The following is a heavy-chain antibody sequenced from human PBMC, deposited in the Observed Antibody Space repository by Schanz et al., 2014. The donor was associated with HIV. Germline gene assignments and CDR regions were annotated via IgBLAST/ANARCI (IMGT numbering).Heavy chain of an antibody. CDR1: GFTFTTYG. CDR3: AKDGSWEAFDAFDI. J-gene: IGHJ3*02. V-gene: IGHV3-30*18. Sequence: QVQLVESGGRVVQPGRSLRLSCAASGFTFTTYGVHWVRQTPGKGLEWVAVISYDGSNKYYADSVKGRFTISRDNSKNTLYLQMNSLRAEDTAVYYCAKDGSWEAFDAFDIWGQGTMVTVSS. CDR2: ISYDGSNK. D-gene: IGHD1-26*01.